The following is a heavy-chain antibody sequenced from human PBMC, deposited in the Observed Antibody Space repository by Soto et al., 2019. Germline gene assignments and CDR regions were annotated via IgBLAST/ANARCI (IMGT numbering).Heavy chain of an antibody. CDR2: IYWNDDN. J-gene: IGHJ4*02. CDR1: GFSLSRFAVG. D-gene: IGHD6-19*01. Sequence: QITLKESGPPLLKPTQTLTLTCTFSGFSLSRFAVGVNWIRQPPGKAPEWLALIYWNDDNHYSPSLRNRLTVTKDTSKNQVVLTMTNVDPVDTATYYCAHGSGWLSDYWGQGTLVTVSS. CDR3: AHGSGWLSDY. V-gene: IGHV2-5*01.